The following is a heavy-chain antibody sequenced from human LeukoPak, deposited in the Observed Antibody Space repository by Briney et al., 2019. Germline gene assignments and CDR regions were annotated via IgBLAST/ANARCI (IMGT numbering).Heavy chain of an antibody. V-gene: IGHV4-39*01. D-gene: IGHD2-2*01. J-gene: IGHJ4*02. CDR2: IYYSGST. CDR3: AGCSSYAGMIDY. CDR1: GGSISSSSYY. Sequence: SETLSLTCTVSGGSISSSSYYWGWIRQPPGTGLEWIGSIYYSGSTYYNPSLKSRVTISVDTSKNQFSLKLSSVTAADTAVYYCAGCSSYAGMIDYWGQGTLVTVSS.